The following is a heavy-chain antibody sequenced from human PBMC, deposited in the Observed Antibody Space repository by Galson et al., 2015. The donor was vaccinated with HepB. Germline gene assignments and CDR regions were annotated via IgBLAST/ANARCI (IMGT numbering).Heavy chain of an antibody. CDR2: IWNDGSER. CDR3: ERWGMLGITLDY. D-gene: IGHD2-8*01. CDR1: GFTFRSYG. Sequence: SLRLSCAVSGFTFRSYGMQWVRQAPGKGLEWVAVIWNDGSERHYGDSVKGRFTISRDDSKNMVYLQMNSVGGEDTAVYYCERWGMLGITLDYWRQGTLVTVSS. J-gene: IGHJ4*02. V-gene: IGHV3-33*01.